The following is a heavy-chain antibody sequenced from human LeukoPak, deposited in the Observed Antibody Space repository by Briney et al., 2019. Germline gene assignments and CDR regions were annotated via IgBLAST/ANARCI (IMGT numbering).Heavy chain of an antibody. Sequence: PGGSLRLSCAASGFTFSSYGMHWVRQAPGKGLEWVAWHFASNKYYAESVRGRFTMSRGNSKSTLYLQLDSLRVEDTAVYYCARDLCSTTSCFDYWGQGTLVSVSS. V-gene: IGHV3-33*08. D-gene: IGHD2-2*01. J-gene: IGHJ4*02. CDR3: ARDLCSTTSCFDY. CDR1: GFTFSSYG. CDR2: HFASNK.